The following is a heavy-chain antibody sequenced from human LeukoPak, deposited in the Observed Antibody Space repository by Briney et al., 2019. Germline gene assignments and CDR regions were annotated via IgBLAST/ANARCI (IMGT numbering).Heavy chain of an antibody. CDR1: GYTFTSYG. V-gene: IGHV1-18*01. J-gene: IGHJ5*02. Sequence: GASVKVSCKASGYTFTSYGINWVRQAPGQGLEWMGWISAYNGDTNYAQKLQGRVTMTTDTSTSTAYMELSSLRSEDTAVYYCARTQHLVLRSPLDPWGQGTLVTVSS. D-gene: IGHD6-13*01. CDR2: ISAYNGDT. CDR3: ARTQHLVLRSPLDP.